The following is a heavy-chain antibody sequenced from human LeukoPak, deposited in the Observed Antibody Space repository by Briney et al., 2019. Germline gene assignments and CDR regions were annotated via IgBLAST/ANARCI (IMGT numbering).Heavy chain of an antibody. Sequence: PGGSLRLSCAASGFTFSSYSTNWVRQAPGKGLEWVSSISSSSSYIYYADSVKGRFTISRDNAKNSLYLQMNSLRAEDTAVYYCARDGQLSGSYSALSSYWGQGTLVTVSS. J-gene: IGHJ4*02. CDR3: ARDGQLSGSYSALSSY. CDR1: GFTFSSYS. V-gene: IGHV3-21*01. D-gene: IGHD1-26*01. CDR2: ISSSSSYI.